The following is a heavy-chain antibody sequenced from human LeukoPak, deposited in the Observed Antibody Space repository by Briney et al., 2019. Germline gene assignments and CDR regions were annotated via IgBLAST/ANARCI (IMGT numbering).Heavy chain of an antibody. CDR1: GASISSNNW. Sequence: PSETLSLTCAVSGASISSNNWWWSWVRQPPGKGLEWIGEIYHSGSTNYNPSLKSRVTMSVDKSKNQFSLKLSSVTAADTAVYYCASAKPRGIIWHPYWGQGTLVTVSS. J-gene: IGHJ4*02. CDR2: IYHSGST. CDR3: ASAKPRGIIWHPY. V-gene: IGHV4-4*02.